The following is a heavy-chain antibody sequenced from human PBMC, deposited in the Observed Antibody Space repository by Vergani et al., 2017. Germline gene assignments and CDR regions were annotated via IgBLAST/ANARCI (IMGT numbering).Heavy chain of an antibody. J-gene: IGHJ4*02. V-gene: IGHV3-73*01. CDR2: IRSKANRYAT. D-gene: IGHD2-15*01. CDR3: TRPPGYCSGGSCYPEG. Sequence: EVQLVESGGGLVQPGGSLKLSCAASGFTFSGSAMHWVRQASGKGLEWVGRIRSKANRYATAYAASVKGRFTISRDDSKNTAYLQMNSLKTEDTAVYYCTRPPGYCSGGSCYPEGWGQGTLVTVSS. CDR1: GFTFSGSA.